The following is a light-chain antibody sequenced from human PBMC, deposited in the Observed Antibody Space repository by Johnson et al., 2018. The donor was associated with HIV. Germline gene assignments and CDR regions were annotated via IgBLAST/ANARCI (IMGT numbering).Light chain of an antibody. CDR1: SSNIASNY. J-gene: IGLJ1*01. Sequence: QSVLTQPPSVSAAPGQKVTISCSGSSSNIASNYVSWYQQIPGTAPKLLIYDNNKRPSGIPDRFSASKSATSAALGITGLQTGDEADYYCGTWDSSLIDYVFGTGTKVTVL. V-gene: IGLV1-51*01. CDR2: DNN. CDR3: GTWDSSLIDYV.